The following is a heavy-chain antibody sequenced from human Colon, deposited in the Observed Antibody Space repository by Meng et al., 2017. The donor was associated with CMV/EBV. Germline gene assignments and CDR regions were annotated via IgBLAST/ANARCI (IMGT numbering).Heavy chain of an antibody. CDR3: SAGAGMSDTDY. D-gene: IGHD3-10*01. Sequence: AAGFTFSNAWLSWGRQAPGKGLEWVGRIKRKSDGGTLDYAAPVKGRFSISRDDAKNTLYLEMNSLKIEDTAVYYCSAGAGMSDTDYWGQGTLVTVSS. V-gene: IGHV3-15*01. CDR2: IKRKSDGGTL. J-gene: IGHJ4*02. CDR1: GFTFSNAW.